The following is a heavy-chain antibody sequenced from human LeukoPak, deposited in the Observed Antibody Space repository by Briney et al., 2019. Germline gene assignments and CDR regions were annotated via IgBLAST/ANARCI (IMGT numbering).Heavy chain of an antibody. D-gene: IGHD3-10*01. CDR2: ISYDGSNK. CDR3: ARDGAYYYYMDV. Sequence: SGRSLRLSCAASGFTFSSYAMHWVRQAPGKGLEWVAVISYDGSNKYYADSVKGRFTISRDNSKNTLYLQMNSLRAEDTAVYYCARDGAYYYYMDVWGKGTTVTVSS. V-gene: IGHV3-30-3*01. CDR1: GFTFSSYA. J-gene: IGHJ6*03.